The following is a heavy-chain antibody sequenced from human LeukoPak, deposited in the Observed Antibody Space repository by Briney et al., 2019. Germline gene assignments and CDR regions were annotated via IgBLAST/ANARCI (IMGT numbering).Heavy chain of an antibody. CDR3: TRTLNLWS. D-gene: IGHD3-10*01. V-gene: IGHV3-49*04. CDR1: GFTFGDYA. J-gene: IGHJ5*02. CDR2: IRSKAYGGAT. Sequence: GGSLRLSCTASGFTFGDYAMSWVRQAPGKGLEWVGFIRSKAYGGATEYAASVKGRFTISRDDSKSIAYLQMNSLKTEDTAVYYCTRTLNLWSWGQGTLVTVSS.